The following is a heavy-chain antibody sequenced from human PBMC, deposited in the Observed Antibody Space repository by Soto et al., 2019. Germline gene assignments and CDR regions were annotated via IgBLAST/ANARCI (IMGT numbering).Heavy chain of an antibody. CDR3: ARDPSNDYGGDTFDY. V-gene: IGHV1-69*04. Sequence: GASVKVSCKASGGTFSSYAIHWVRQAPGQGLEWLGKIIPPYDRTNYAQKFQGRVTVTADTYTTTAYMELSSLRSDDTAVYYCARDPSNDYGGDTFDYWGQGTLVTVSS. D-gene: IGHD4-17*01. CDR1: GGTFSSYA. CDR2: IIPPYDRT. J-gene: IGHJ4*02.